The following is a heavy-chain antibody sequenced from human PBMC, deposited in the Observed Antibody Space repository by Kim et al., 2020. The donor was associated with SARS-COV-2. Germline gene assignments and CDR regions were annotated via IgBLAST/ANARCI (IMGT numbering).Heavy chain of an antibody. Sequence: GGSLRLSCTASGFTFGDYAMSWVRQAPGKGLEWVGFIRSKAYGGTTEYAASVKGRFTISRDDSKSIAYLQMNSLKTEDTAVYYCTRDDFWSGYLRFWGQGNLVTVSS. CDR3: TRDDFWSGYLRF. V-gene: IGHV3-49*04. CDR1: GFTFGDYA. D-gene: IGHD3-3*01. CDR2: IRSKAYGGTT. J-gene: IGHJ4*02.